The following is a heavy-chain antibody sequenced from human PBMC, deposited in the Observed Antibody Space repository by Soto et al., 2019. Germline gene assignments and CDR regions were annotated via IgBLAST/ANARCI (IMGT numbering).Heavy chain of an antibody. Sequence: QLQLQESGPGLVKPSETLSLTCTVSGGSISSSTYYWGWIRQPPGKGLEWIGNIYYSGSTYYNPSLKSRVTISVDTSKNQFTLRLSSVTAADTAVYYCARLGDYMSPDFWGQGTLVTVSS. V-gene: IGHV4-39*01. J-gene: IGHJ4*02. CDR3: ARLGDYMSPDF. CDR1: GGSISSSTYY. D-gene: IGHD3-16*01. CDR2: IYYSGST.